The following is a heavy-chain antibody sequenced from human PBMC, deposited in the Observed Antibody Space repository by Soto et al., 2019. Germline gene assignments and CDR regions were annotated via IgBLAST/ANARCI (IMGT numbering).Heavy chain of an antibody. CDR1: GGSISSSSYY. CDR3: ARHAIEFIREVWFDP. Sequence: SETLSLTCTVSGGSISSSSYYWGWIRQPPGKGLEWIGSIYYSGSTYYSPSLKSRVTISVDTSKNQFSLKLSSVTAADTAVYYCARHAIEFIREVWFDPWGQGTLVTVSS. J-gene: IGHJ5*02. D-gene: IGHD2-21*01. V-gene: IGHV4-39*01. CDR2: IYYSGST.